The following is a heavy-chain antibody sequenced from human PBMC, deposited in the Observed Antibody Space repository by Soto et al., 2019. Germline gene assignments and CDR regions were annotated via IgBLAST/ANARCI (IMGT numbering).Heavy chain of an antibody. CDR1: GGSVSSSDSF. CDR3: ASSYDSGYFDY. V-gene: IGHV4-39*07. Sequence: PSETLSLTCTVSGGSVSSSDSFWGWIRQAPGKGLEWIGNIPSSGSTNYNPSLKSRVTISVDTSKNQFSLKLSSVTAADTAVYYCASSYDSGYFDYWGQGTLVTVSS. D-gene: IGHD5-12*01. CDR2: IPSSGST. J-gene: IGHJ4*02.